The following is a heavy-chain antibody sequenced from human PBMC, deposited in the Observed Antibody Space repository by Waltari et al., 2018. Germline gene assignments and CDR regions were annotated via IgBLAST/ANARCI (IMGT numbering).Heavy chain of an antibody. Sequence: QVQLVQSGAEVKKPGASVRVSCKTSGYTFSSYDIYWVRQATGQGLEWMGGMNPNSGNTGFAQKFQGRVTMTRDTSISTAYMELSSLKSEDTAIYYCARPLLLHGDGMGYWGQGTLVTVSS. J-gene: IGHJ4*02. CDR3: ARPLLLHGDGMGY. D-gene: IGHD3-22*01. CDR2: MNPNSGNT. V-gene: IGHV1-8*01. CDR1: GYTFSSYD.